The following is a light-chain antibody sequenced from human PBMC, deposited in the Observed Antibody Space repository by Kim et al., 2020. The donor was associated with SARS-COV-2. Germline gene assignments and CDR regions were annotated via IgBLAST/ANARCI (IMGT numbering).Light chain of an antibody. J-gene: IGKJ1*01. CDR1: QSISSW. CDR2: KAS. V-gene: IGKV1-5*03. Sequence: DIQMTQSPSTLSASVGDRVTITCRASQSISSWLAWYQQKPGKAPKLLIYKASSLESGVPSRFSGSGSATEFTLTISSLQPDDFATYYCQQYNSYSLWTFGQGTKVDIK. CDR3: QQYNSYSLWT.